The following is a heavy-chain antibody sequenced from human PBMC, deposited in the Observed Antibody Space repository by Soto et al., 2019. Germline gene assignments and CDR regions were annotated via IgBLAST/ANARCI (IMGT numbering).Heavy chain of an antibody. CDR1: GYTFTGYY. J-gene: IGHJ4*02. D-gene: IGHD1-26*01. CDR2: INPNSGGT. Sequence: ASVKVSCKDSGYTFTGYYMHWVRQAPGQGLEWMGWINPNSGGTNYAQKFQGRVTMTRDTSISTAYMELGRLRSDDTDVYYCARDHPSTRVGAKYDYWGQGTLVTVSS. CDR3: ARDHPSTRVGAKYDY. V-gene: IGHV1-2*02.